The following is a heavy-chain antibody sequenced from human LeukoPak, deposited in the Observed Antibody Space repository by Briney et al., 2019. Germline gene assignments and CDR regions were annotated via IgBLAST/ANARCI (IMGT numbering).Heavy chain of an antibody. V-gene: IGHV4-59*08. CDR3: ARQNFTSGSYLNWFDP. J-gene: IGHJ5*02. CDR1: GGSISTYY. CDR2: IYYSGST. Sequence: SETLSLTCTVSGGSISTYYWSWIRQPPGKGLEWIGYIYYSGSTNYNPSLKSRVIISVDTSKNQFSLKLSSVTAADTAVYYCARQNFTSGSYLNWFDPWGQGTLVTVSS. D-gene: IGHD3-10*01.